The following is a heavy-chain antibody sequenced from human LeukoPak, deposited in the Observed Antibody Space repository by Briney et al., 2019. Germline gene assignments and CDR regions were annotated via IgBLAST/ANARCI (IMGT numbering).Heavy chain of an antibody. Sequence: SETLSLTCTVSGGSISSYYWSWIQQPAGKGLEWIGRIYTSGSTNYNPSLKSRVTMSVDTSKNQSSLKLSSVTAADTAVYYCARGYDFWSGPNNWFDPWGQGTLVTVSS. V-gene: IGHV4-4*07. D-gene: IGHD3-3*01. CDR3: ARGYDFWSGPNNWFDP. CDR2: IYTSGST. J-gene: IGHJ5*02. CDR1: GGSISSYY.